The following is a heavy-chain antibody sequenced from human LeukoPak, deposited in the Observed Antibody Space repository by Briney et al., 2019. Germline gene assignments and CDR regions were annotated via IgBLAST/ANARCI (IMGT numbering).Heavy chain of an antibody. J-gene: IGHJ4*02. Sequence: PGGSLRLSCAASGFTFSSYAMHWVRQAPGKGLEYVSGISTNEDITYYTNSVKGRFTISRDNSKNTVYLQLGSLRAEDTAVYYCARDDGYDNSGYNFFDHWGQGTLVTVSS. CDR2: ISTNEDIT. CDR3: ARDDGYDNSGYNFFDH. V-gene: IGHV3-64*01. CDR1: GFTFSSYA. D-gene: IGHD3-22*01.